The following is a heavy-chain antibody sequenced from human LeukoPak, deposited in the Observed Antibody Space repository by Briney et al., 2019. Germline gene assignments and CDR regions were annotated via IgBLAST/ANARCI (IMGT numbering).Heavy chain of an antibody. CDR1: GFTFSSYA. V-gene: IGHV3-23*01. Sequence: AGGSLRLSCAASGFTFSSYAMSWVRQAPGKGLEWVSAISGSGGSTYYADSVKGRFTISRDNSKNTLYLQMNSLRAEDTAVYYCAKAGGLWFGNYYFDYWGQGTLVTVSS. CDR3: AKAGGLWFGNYYFDY. J-gene: IGHJ4*02. D-gene: IGHD3-10*01. CDR2: ISGSGGST.